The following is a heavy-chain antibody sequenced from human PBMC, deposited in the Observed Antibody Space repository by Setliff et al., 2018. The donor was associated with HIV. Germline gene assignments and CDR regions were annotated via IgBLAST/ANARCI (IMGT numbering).Heavy chain of an antibody. CDR2: IYYSGST. Sequence: SETLSLTCTVSGGSISTSNWWGWIRQTPGKGLERIGYIYYSGSTYYNPSLKSRVTISVDTSENQFSLRLNSVTAADTAVYYCARYRYYYDSSGYGRWFDPWSQGTLVTVSS. CDR3: ARYRYYYDSSGYGRWFDP. CDR1: GGSISTSNW. D-gene: IGHD3-22*01. V-gene: IGHV4-28*01. J-gene: IGHJ5*02.